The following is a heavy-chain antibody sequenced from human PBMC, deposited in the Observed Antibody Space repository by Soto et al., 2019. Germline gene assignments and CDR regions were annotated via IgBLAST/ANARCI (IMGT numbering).Heavy chain of an antibody. CDR3: AKDRAVTGTSAVDY. D-gene: IGHD6-13*01. V-gene: IGHV3-23*01. CDR2: ISGSGGST. J-gene: IGHJ4*02. CDR1: GFTFSSYG. Sequence: XESLQISCAASGFTFSSYGMSWVRQAPGKGLEWVSAISGSGGSTFHADSVKGRFTISRDKSKNTLYLQMNSLRAEDTAVYYCAKDRAVTGTSAVDYWGQGTLLTVSS.